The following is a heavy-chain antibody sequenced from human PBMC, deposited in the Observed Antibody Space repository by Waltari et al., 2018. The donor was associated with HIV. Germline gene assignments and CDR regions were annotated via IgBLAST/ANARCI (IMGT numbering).Heavy chain of an antibody. Sequence: WVRQAPGQGLEWMGWINPNSGGTNYAQKFQGRVTMTRDTSISTAYMELSRLRSDDTAVYYCAREEGSGWFLDYWGQGTLVTVSS. D-gene: IGHD6-19*01. V-gene: IGHV1-2*02. J-gene: IGHJ4*02. CDR2: INPNSGGT. CDR3: AREEGSGWFLDY.